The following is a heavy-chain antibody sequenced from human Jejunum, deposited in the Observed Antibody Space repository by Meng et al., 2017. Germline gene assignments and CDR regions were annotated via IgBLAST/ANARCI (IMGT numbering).Heavy chain of an antibody. CDR2: VSHSGWT. CDR3: VRGNNYVWGMIP. J-gene: IGHJ5*02. V-gene: IGHV4-34*01. D-gene: IGHD3-16*01. CDR1: GGSLSGYF. Sequence: QVQLQQGGAGLLKTSETLSLTGAVYGGSLSGYFWSWIRQPPGKGLEWIGEVSHSGWTKYNPSIKSRVTISLETSKNQFSLKMSSVTAADTAVYYCVRGNNYVWGMIPWGQGTLVTVSS.